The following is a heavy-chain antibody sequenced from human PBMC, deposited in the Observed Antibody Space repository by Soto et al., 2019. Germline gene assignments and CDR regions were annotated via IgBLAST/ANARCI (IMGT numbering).Heavy chain of an antibody. D-gene: IGHD2-2*01. CDR2: IIPIFGTA. CDR3: AREDIVVVPASYYYYYGMDL. Sequence: GASVKVSCKASGGTFSSYAISWVRQAPGQGLEWMGGIIPIFGTANYAQKFQGRVTITADESTSTAYMELSSLRSEDTAVYYCAREDIVVVPASYYYYYGMDLWGQGTTVTVSS. J-gene: IGHJ6*02. CDR1: GGTFSSYA. V-gene: IGHV1-69*13.